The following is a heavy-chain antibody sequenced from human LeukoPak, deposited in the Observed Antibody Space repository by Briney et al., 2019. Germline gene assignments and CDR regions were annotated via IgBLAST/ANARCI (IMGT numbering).Heavy chain of an antibody. V-gene: IGHV3-15*01. CDR2: IKSKTDGGTT. D-gene: IGHD6-19*01. CDR1: GFTFSNAW. Sequence: GGSLRLSCAASGFTFSNAWMSWVRQAPGKGLEWVGRIKSKTDGGTTDYAAPVKGRFTISRDDSKNTLYLQMNSLKTEDTAVYYCTRHQSGWYPYYFDYWGQGTLVTVSS. J-gene: IGHJ4*02. CDR3: TRHQSGWYPYYFDY.